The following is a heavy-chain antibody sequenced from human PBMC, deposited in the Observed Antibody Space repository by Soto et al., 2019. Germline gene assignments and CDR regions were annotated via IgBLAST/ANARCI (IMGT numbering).Heavy chain of an antibody. V-gene: IGHV3-21*01. CDR2: ISCSTSYI. CDR3: ARVVDACDPYDYYVMDA. Sequence: PGGSLRLSCAASGFTFSSYSMNWVRQAPGKGLEWVSSISCSTSYIYYADSVKGRFTISRDNAKNSLYLQMNSLRAEDTAVYYCARVVDACDPYDYYVMDAWGQGILVTVSS. D-gene: IGHD2-8*01. J-gene: IGHJ6*02. CDR1: GFTFSSYS.